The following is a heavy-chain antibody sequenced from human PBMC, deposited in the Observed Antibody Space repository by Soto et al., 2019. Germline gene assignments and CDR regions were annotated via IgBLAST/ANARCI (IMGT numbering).Heavy chain of an antibody. CDR2: MFHSGGA. J-gene: IGHJ4*02. D-gene: IGHD3-9*01. CDR1: DGSISTYDW. CDR3: ASQGIRDSDGGYDILTGYSPYAY. V-gene: IGHV4-4*02. Sequence: SETLSLTCVVSDGSISTYDWWTWVRQSPGKGLEWIGKMFHSGGADYSPSLKSRVTISADSSKNHFSLRLTAVTAADTAVYYCASQGIRDSDGGYDILTGYSPYAYWGQGTLVTVSS.